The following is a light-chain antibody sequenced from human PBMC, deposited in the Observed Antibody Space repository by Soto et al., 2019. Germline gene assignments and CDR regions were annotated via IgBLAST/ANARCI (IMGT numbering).Light chain of an antibody. Sequence: IQMTPSPSTLSASIVDRVTITCRASQSINNRLAWYQQMPGKAPNLLIYDASSLESGVPSRFRGSGSETEFTLTISGLQPDDFATYYCQQFIDGWTFGQGTKVDI. CDR2: DAS. CDR3: QQFIDGWT. J-gene: IGKJ1*01. V-gene: IGKV1-5*01. CDR1: QSINNR.